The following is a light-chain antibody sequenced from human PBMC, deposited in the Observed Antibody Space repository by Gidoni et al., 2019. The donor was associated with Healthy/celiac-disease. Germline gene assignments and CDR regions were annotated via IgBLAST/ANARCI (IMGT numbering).Light chain of an antibody. CDR1: QRIGRY. J-gene: IGKJ2*01. V-gene: IGKV1-39*01. CDR3: QQSYNTPRT. Sequence: DIQMNQSPSSLSASVGDRVTITCRATQRIGRYLNWYQQKPGKAPKVLIYAASSLQSGVPSRFGGSGSGTDFTLTITRLQPEDFATYYCQQSYNTPRTFGQGTKLEIK. CDR2: AAS.